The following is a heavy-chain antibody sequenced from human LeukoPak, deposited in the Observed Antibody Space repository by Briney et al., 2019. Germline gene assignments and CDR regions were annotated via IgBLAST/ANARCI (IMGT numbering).Heavy chain of an antibody. Sequence: PGGSLRLSCAASGFTCSSYWMSWVRQAPGKGLEWVANIKQDGSEKYYVDSVKGRFTISRDNAKNSLYLQMNSLRAEDTAVYYCAREGERYYFDYWGQGTLVTVSS. V-gene: IGHV3-7*01. CDR1: GFTCSSYW. CDR2: IKQDGSEK. J-gene: IGHJ4*02. CDR3: AREGERYYFDY.